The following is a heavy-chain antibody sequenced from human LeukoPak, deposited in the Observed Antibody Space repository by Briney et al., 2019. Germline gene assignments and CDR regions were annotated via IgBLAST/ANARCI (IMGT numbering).Heavy chain of an antibody. CDR1: GSTFSSYG. CDR2: ISYDGSNK. CDR3: AKSEVSGITMVRGVYH. Sequence: GGSLRLSCAASGSTFSSYGMHWVRQAPGKGLEWVAVISYDGSNKYYADSVKGRFTISRDNSKDTLYLQMNSLRAEDTAVYYCAKSEVSGITMVRGVYHWGQGTLVTVSS. J-gene: IGHJ5*02. D-gene: IGHD3-10*01. V-gene: IGHV3-30*18.